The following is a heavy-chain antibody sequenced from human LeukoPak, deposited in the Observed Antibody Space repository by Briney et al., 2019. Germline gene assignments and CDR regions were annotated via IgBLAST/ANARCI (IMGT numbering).Heavy chain of an antibody. CDR2: ISSSSSTI. D-gene: IGHD2-15*01. Sequence: PGGSLRPSCAASGFTFSSYSMNWVRQAPGKGLEWVSYISSSSSTIYYADSVKGRFTISRDNAKNSLYLQMNSLRAEDTAVYYCARGSCSGGSCYLDYWGQGTLVTVSS. J-gene: IGHJ4*02. V-gene: IGHV3-48*01. CDR3: ARGSCSGGSCYLDY. CDR1: GFTFSSYS.